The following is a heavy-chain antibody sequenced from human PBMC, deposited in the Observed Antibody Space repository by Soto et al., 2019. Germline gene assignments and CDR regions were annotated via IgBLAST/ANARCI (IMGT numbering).Heavy chain of an antibody. CDR1: GYTFTSYG. CDR3: ARAWEDDFWSGYFPRYNWFDP. Sequence: ASVKVSCKASGYTFTSYGINWVRQATGQGLEWMGWMNPNSGNTGYAQKFQGRVTMTRNTSISTAYMELSSLRSEDTAVYYCARAWEDDFWSGYFPRYNWFDPWGQGTLVTVSS. CDR2: MNPNSGNT. V-gene: IGHV1-8*01. J-gene: IGHJ5*02. D-gene: IGHD3-3*01.